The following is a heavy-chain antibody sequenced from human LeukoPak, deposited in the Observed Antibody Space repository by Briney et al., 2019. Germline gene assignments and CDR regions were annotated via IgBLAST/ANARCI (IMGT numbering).Heavy chain of an antibody. CDR3: ARDGYYDFWSGYYNYFDY. J-gene: IGHJ4*02. Sequence: GGSLRLSCAASGFTFSDYYMSWIRQAPGKGLEWVAVISYDGSNKYYADSVKGRFTISRDNSKNTLYLQMNSLRAEDTAVYYCARDGYYDFWSGYYNYFDYWGQGTLVTVSS. V-gene: IGHV3-30*03. D-gene: IGHD3-3*01. CDR2: ISYDGSNK. CDR1: GFTFSDYY.